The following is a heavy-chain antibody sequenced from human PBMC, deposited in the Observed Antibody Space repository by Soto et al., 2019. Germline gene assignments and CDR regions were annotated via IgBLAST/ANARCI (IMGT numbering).Heavy chain of an antibody. CDR3: ASSQLLYDNWFDP. CDR2: INHSGST. Sequence: SETLSLTCAVYGGSFSGYYWSWIRQPPGKGLEWIGEINHSGSTNYNPSLKSRVTISVDTFKNQFSLKLSSVTAADTAVYYCASSQLLYDNWFDPWGQGTLVTVSS. D-gene: IGHD2-2*02. CDR1: GGSFSGYY. J-gene: IGHJ5*02. V-gene: IGHV4-34*01.